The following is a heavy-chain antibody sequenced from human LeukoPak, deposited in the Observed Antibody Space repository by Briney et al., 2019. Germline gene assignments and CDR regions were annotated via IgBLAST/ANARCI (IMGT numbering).Heavy chain of an antibody. V-gene: IGHV1-46*01. Sequence: GASVKVSCKASGYTFTSYYMHWVRQAPGQALEWMGIINPSGGSTSYAQKFQGRVTMTRDTSTSTVYMELSSLRSEDTAVYYCARVPYYYGSEREQVARAFDIWGQGTMVTVSS. CDR3: ARVPYYYGSEREQVARAFDI. CDR1: GYTFTSYY. D-gene: IGHD3-10*01. J-gene: IGHJ3*02. CDR2: INPSGGST.